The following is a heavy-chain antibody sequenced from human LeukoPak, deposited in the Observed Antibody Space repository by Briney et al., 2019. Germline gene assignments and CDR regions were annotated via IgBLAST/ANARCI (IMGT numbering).Heavy chain of an antibody. D-gene: IGHD6-19*01. Sequence: PGGSLRLSCAASEFTFSSYWMSWVRQAPGKGLEWVANIKKDGSEKYYVDSVKGRFTISRDNAKTSLYLQMNSLRVEDTAVYYCARAPTFSGWFDYWGQGTLVTVSS. CDR3: ARAPTFSGWFDY. CDR2: IKKDGSEK. J-gene: IGHJ4*02. CDR1: EFTFSSYW. V-gene: IGHV3-7*01.